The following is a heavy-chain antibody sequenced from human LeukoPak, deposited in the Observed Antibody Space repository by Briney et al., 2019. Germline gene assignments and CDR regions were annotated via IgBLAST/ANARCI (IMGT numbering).Heavy chain of an antibody. Sequence: TGGSQRLSCEASGFSLSNHWMHWVRQAPGKGLVWAAHIDPDGRVANYGDSVKGRFTISRDNAKNTLYLQMDSLRAEDTAVYYCARELGRGGSAFDVWGQGTMVTVSS. CDR2: IDPDGRVA. CDR3: ARELGRGGSAFDV. CDR1: GFSLSNHW. V-gene: IGHV3-74*01. D-gene: IGHD3-16*01. J-gene: IGHJ3*01.